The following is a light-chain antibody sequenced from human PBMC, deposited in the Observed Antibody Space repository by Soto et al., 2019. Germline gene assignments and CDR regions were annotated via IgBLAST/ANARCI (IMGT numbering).Light chain of an antibody. CDR3: VLYMGSGISV. Sequence: QTVVTQEPSFSVSSRRTVTLTCGLSSGSVTTSYYPSWYQQTPGQAPRTLIYSTNTRSSGVPDRFSGSILGNKAALTITGAQADDESDYYCVLYMGSGISVFGGGTKPTVL. J-gene: IGLJ3*02. V-gene: IGLV8-61*01. CDR1: SGSVTTSYY. CDR2: STN.